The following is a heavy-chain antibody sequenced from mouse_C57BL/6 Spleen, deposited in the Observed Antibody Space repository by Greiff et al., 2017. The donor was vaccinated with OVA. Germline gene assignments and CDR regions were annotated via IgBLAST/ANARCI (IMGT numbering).Heavy chain of an antibody. D-gene: IGHD2-1*01. V-gene: IGHV1-61*01. CDR1: GYTFTSYW. Sequence: QVHVKQPGAELVRPGSSVKLSCKASGYTFTSYWMDWVKQRPGQGLEWIGNIYPSDSETHYNQKFKDKATLTVDKSSSTAYMQLSSLTSEDSAVYYCARNHYGNYGFAYWGQGTLVTVSA. J-gene: IGHJ3*01. CDR2: IYPSDSET. CDR3: ARNHYGNYGFAY.